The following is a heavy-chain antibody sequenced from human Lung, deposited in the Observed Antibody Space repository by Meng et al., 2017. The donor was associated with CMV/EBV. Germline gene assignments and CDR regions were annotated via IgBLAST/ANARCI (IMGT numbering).Heavy chain of an antibody. CDR1: GFSFDDFA. CDR2: INWDGTST. Sequence: LVEAGGVLVQPGGSLRLSCAGSGFSFDDFAMHWVRQAPGKGLEWVSHINWDGTSTYDADSVKGRFIISRDNIRNLLYLQMNSLTVEDSALYYCTKGRTREYFQHWGQGTLVTVSS. V-gene: IGHV3-43D*03. J-gene: IGHJ1*01. CDR3: TKGRTREYFQH.